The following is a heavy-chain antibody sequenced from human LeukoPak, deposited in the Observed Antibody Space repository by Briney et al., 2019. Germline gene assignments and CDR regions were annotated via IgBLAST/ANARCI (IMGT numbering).Heavy chain of an antibody. CDR2: VYTSGST. Sequence: SETLSPTCTVSGGSISNYYWSWIRRTAGKGLEWIGRVYTSGSTSYNPSLKSRLTISVDTSKDEVSLKLSSVTAADTAVYYCARSFFVVSPASPYDAFELWGQGTMVTVSS. CDR1: GGSISNYY. J-gene: IGHJ3*01. D-gene: IGHD2-21*01. V-gene: IGHV4-4*07. CDR3: ARSFFVVSPASPYDAFEL.